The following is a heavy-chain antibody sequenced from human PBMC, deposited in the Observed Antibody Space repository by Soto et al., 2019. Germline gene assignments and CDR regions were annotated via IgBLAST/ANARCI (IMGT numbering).Heavy chain of an antibody. CDR2: MHRGGST. CDR1: EFSVSATS. Sequence: GGSLRLSCVVSEFSVSATSIFWVRQATGKGLEWVSLMHRGGSTDNADSVKGRFTTSRDKSKNTLYLHMNGLRVEDTAVYYCARVNTTLVDHFDCWGQGTLVTVSS. V-gene: IGHV3-53*01. CDR3: ARVNTTLVDHFDC. J-gene: IGHJ4*02. D-gene: IGHD5-18*01.